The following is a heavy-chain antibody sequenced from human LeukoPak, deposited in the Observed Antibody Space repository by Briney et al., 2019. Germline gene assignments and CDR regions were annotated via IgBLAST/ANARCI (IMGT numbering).Heavy chain of an antibody. V-gene: IGHV4-39*07. D-gene: IGHD2-15*01. CDR1: GGSISSSSYY. Sequence: SETLSLTCTVSGGSISSSSYYWGWIRQPPGKGLERIGSIYYSGSTNYNASLKSRVTISVDTSKNQFSLKLSSVTAADTAVYYCAREEDCSGGICYLGNAFDIWGRGTMVTVSS. CDR2: IYYSGST. CDR3: AREEDCSGGICYLGNAFDI. J-gene: IGHJ3*02.